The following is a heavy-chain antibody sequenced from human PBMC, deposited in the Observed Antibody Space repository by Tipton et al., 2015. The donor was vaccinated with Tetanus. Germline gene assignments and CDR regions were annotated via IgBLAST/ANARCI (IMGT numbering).Heavy chain of an antibody. CDR2: ISSSSRYI. Sequence: SLRLSCAASGFTLSRYTLNWVRQAPGKGLEWVSSISSSSRYIYYADSVKGRFTISRDNAKNSLYLQMISLRAEDTAVYYCARHEESTDYCDNWGQGTLVTVSS. CDR3: ARHEESTDYCDN. J-gene: IGHJ4*02. D-gene: IGHD5/OR15-5a*01. V-gene: IGHV3-21*01. CDR1: GFTLSRYT.